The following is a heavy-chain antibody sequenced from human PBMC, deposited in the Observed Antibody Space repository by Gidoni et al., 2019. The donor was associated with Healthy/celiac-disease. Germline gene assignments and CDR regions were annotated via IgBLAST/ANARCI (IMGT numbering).Heavy chain of an antibody. CDR3: TRELSVLRYFDWLVSVAFDI. CDR1: GFTFGDYA. Sequence: EVQLVESGGGLVQPGRSLRLSCTASGFTFGDYAMSWFRQAPGKGLEWVGFIRSKAYGGTTEYAASVKGRFTISRDDSKSIAYLQMNSLKTEDTAVYYCTRELSVLRYFDWLVSVAFDIWGQGTMVTVSS. V-gene: IGHV3-49*03. J-gene: IGHJ3*02. CDR2: IRSKAYGGTT. D-gene: IGHD3-9*01.